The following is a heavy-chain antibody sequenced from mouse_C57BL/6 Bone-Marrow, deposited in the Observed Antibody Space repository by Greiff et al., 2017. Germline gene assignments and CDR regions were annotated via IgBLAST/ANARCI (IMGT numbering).Heavy chain of an antibody. V-gene: IGHV1-26*01. Sequence: VQLQQSGPELVKPGASVKISCKASGYTFTDYSMNWVKQSHGKSLEWIGDINPNNGGTSYNQKFKGKATLTVDKSSSTAYMELRSLTSEDSAVYYGGKEGYYGNLPYYCDYWDRGNTLTVSS. CDR1: GYTFTDYS. D-gene: IGHD2-1*01. CDR2: INPNNGGT. CDR3: GKEGYYGNLPYYCDY. J-gene: IGHJ2*01.